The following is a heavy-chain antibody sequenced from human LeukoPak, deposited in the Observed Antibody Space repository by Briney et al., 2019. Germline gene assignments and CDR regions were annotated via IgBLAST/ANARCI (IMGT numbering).Heavy chain of an antibody. CDR1: GFTFSSYS. Sequence: LAGGSLRLSCAASGFTFSSYSMNWVRQAPGKGLEWVSYISSSSSTIYYADSVKGRFTISRDNAKNSLYLQMNSLRAEDTAVYYCARGALSVLYAFDIWGQGTMVTVSS. CDR3: ARGALSVLYAFDI. CDR2: ISSSSSTI. V-gene: IGHV3-48*04. D-gene: IGHD3-16*01. J-gene: IGHJ3*02.